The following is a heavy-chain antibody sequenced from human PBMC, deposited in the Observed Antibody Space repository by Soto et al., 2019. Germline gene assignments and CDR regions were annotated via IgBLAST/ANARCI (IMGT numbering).Heavy chain of an antibody. V-gene: IGHV5-10-1*01. J-gene: IGHJ6*02. CDR2: IDPSDSYT. D-gene: IGHD6-13*01. Sequence: GESLKISCKGSGYSFTSYWISWVRQMPGKGLEWMGRIDPSDSYTNYSPSFQGHVTISADKSISTAYLQWSSLKASDTAMYYCASLEGGIATTYYYYYGMDVWGQGTTDTVSS. CDR1: GYSFTSYW. CDR3: ASLEGGIATTYYYYYGMDV.